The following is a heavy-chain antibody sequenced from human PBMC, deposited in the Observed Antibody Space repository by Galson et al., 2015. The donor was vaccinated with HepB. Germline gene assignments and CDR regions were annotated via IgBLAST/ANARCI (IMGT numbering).Heavy chain of an antibody. V-gene: IGHV1-24*01. CDR3: ATRYTFGGVIANLGY. CDR2: FDPEDGET. D-gene: IGHD3-16*02. J-gene: IGHJ4*02. Sequence: SVKVSCKVSGYTLTELSMHWVRQAPGKGLEWMGGFDPEDGETIYAQKFQGRVTMTEDTSTDTAYMELSGLRSEDTAVYYCATRYTFGGVIANLGYWGQGTLVTVSS. CDR1: GYTLTELS.